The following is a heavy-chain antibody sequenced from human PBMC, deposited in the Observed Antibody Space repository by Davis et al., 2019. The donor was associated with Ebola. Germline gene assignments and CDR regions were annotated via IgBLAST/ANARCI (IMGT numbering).Heavy chain of an antibody. CDR3: AKDSYVGSGGYYYYGMDV. Sequence: GESLKISCSASGFTFSTYAMHWVRQAPGKGLEYVSAISYNGGSAYYADSVKGRFTISRDNSKNTLYLQMNSLRAEDTAVYYCAKDSYVGSGGYYYYGMDVWGQGTTVTVSS. V-gene: IGHV3-64*04. J-gene: IGHJ6*02. CDR1: GFTFSTYA. D-gene: IGHD3-10*01. CDR2: ISYNGGSA.